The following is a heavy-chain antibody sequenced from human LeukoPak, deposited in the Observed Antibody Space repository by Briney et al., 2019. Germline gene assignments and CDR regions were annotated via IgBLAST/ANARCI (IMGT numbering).Heavy chain of an antibody. D-gene: IGHD5-12*01. CDR1: GYTFTSYG. CDR3: ALVDIVATDYGMDV. Sequence: ASVKVSCKASGYTFTSYGISWVRQAPGQGLEWMGWISAYNGNTNYAQKLQGRVTMTTDTSTSIAYMELRSLRSDDTAVYYCALVDIVATDYGMDVWGQGTTVTVSS. J-gene: IGHJ6*02. V-gene: IGHV1-18*01. CDR2: ISAYNGNT.